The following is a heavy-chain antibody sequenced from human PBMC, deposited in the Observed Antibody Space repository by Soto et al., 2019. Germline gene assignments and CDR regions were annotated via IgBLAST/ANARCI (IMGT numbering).Heavy chain of an antibody. CDR2: INPNSGGT. J-gene: IGHJ4*02. V-gene: IGHV1-2*04. CDR3: ARTPCSSTRCYVGSWYY. Sequence: GASVKVACKTSGYTFTGSYMHWARQAPGQGLEWMGWINPNSGGTNYAQNFQGWVTMTRDTSISTAYMELSRLRSDDTAVYYCARTPCSSTRCYVGSWYYCGQGTLLTVSS. D-gene: IGHD2-2*01. CDR1: GYTFTGSY.